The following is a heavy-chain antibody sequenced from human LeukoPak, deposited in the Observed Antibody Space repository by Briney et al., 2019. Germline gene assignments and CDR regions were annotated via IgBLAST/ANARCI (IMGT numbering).Heavy chain of an antibody. D-gene: IGHD1-26*01. V-gene: IGHV3-21*01. CDR2: ISSSSSYI. Sequence: PGGSLRLSCAASGFTFSSYSMNWVRQAPGEGLEWVSSISSSSSYIYYADSVKGRFTISRDNAKNSLYLQMNSLRAEDTAVYYCARDWIVGATIPFDYWGQGTLVTVSS. J-gene: IGHJ4*02. CDR3: ARDWIVGATIPFDY. CDR1: GFTFSSYS.